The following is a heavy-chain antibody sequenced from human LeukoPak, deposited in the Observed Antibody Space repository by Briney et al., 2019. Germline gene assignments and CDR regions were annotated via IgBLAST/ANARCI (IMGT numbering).Heavy chain of an antibody. CDR2: IYYNGNT. V-gene: IGHV4-61*01. Sequence: PSETLSLTCSVSGGSITSGNYYWSWIRQPPGQGLEWIGYIYYNGNTNYNPSLKSRVTISVDTSKSQFSLNLSSVTAADTAMYYCTRGLGKVDSWGQEMLVTVPS. D-gene: IGHD1-1*01. CDR1: GGSITSGNYY. J-gene: IGHJ4*02. CDR3: TRGLGKVDS.